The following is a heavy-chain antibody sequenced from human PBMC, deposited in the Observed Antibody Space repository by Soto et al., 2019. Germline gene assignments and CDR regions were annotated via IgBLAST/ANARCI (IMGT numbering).Heavy chain of an antibody. J-gene: IGHJ4*02. D-gene: IGHD5-12*01. Sequence: QVQLVQSGAEVKKPGSSVKVSCKASGGTFSSYTISWVRQAPGQGLEWMGRIIPILGIANYAQKFQGRVTITGDKSTGSAYMELSSLRSEDTAVYYCARGGVATIIDYLGQGALVTVSS. CDR2: IIPILGIA. CDR1: GGTFSSYT. CDR3: ARGGVATIIDY. V-gene: IGHV1-69*02.